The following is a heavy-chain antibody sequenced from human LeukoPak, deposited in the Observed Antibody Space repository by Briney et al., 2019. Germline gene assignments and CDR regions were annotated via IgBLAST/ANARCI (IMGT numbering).Heavy chain of an antibody. CDR1: GGTFSSYA. V-gene: IGHV1-69*01. D-gene: IGHD3-9*01. CDR3: ARDTPNPGADNGDIILTGWNYYYYYGMDV. Sequence: GASVKVSCKASGGTFSSYAISWVRQAPGQGLEWMGGIIPIFGTAKYAQKFQGRVTITADESTSTAYMELSSLRSDDTAVYYCARDTPNPGADNGDIILTGWNYYYYYGMDVWGQGTTVTVSS. J-gene: IGHJ6*02. CDR2: IIPIFGTA.